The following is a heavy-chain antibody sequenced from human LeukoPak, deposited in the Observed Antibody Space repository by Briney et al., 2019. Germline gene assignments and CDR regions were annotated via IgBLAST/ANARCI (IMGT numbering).Heavy chain of an antibody. CDR2: ISSSSSYI. J-gene: IGHJ4*02. Sequence: AGGSLRLSCAASGFTFSSYAMSWVRQAPGKGLEWVSSISSSSSYIYYADSVKGRFTISRDNAKNSLYLQMNSLRAEDTAVYYCARDPRAAAGRLYYFDYWGQGTLVTVSS. D-gene: IGHD6-13*01. CDR3: ARDPRAAAGRLYYFDY. V-gene: IGHV3-21*01. CDR1: GFTFSSYA.